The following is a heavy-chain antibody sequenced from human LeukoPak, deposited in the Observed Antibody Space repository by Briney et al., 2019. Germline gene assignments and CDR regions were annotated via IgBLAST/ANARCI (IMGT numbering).Heavy chain of an antibody. J-gene: IGHJ6*03. D-gene: IGHD5-18*01. Sequence: ASVKVSCKASGYTFTSYAMNWVRPAPGQGLEWMGWINTNTGNPTYAQGFTGRFVFSLDTSVSTAYLQISSLKAEDTAVYYCARCGYSYGPNYYYYYMDVWGKGTTVTVSS. V-gene: IGHV7-4-1*02. CDR2: INTNTGNP. CDR3: ARCGYSYGPNYYYYYMDV. CDR1: GYTFTSYA.